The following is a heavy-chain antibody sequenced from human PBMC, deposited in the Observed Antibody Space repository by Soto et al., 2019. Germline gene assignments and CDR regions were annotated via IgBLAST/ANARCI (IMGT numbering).Heavy chain of an antibody. Sequence: QVQLQESGPGLVKPSQTLSLTCTVSGGSISSGGYYWSWIRQHPGKGLEWIGYIYYSGSTYYNPYLKSRVTISVDTSKNQFSLKLSSVTAADTAVYYCARDPLNDYGGNSDEGGYWGQGTLVTVSS. CDR3: ARDPLNDYGGNSDEGGY. D-gene: IGHD3-16*01. CDR1: GGSISSGGYY. V-gene: IGHV4-31*03. J-gene: IGHJ4*02. CDR2: IYYSGST.